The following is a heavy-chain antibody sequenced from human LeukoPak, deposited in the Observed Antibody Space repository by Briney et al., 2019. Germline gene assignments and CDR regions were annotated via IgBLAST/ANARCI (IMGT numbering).Heavy chain of an antibody. CDR3: ARKRGAASSYGMDV. J-gene: IGHJ6*02. CDR2: ISYDGSDK. V-gene: IGHV3-30*03. D-gene: IGHD2-15*01. Sequence: GGSLRLSCAASGFTFSTYDMHWVRQAPGKGLEWVAIISYDGSDKYYADSVKGRFTISRDNSKNTLYLQLNSLRAEDTAVYYCARKRGAASSYGMDVWGQGTTVTVSS. CDR1: GFTFSTYD.